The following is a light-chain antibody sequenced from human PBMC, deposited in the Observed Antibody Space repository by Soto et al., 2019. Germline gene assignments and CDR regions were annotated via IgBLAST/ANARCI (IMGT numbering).Light chain of an antibody. CDR3: SSYTSSSTHVV. CDR1: SSDVGVYNY. Sequence: QSVLTQPASVSGSPGQAITISCTGTSSDVGVYNYVSWYQQHPGKAPKLMIYEVSNRPSGVSNRFSGSKSGNTSSLTISGLQAEDEADYYCSSYTSSSTHVVFGGVTKVTVL. J-gene: IGLJ2*01. V-gene: IGLV2-14*01. CDR2: EVS.